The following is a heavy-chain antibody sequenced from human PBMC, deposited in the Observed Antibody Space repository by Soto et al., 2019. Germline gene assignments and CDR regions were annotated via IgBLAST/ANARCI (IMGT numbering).Heavy chain of an antibody. CDR2: IYYGGIT. CDR3: ARPGRDWGSLEY. CDR1: GGSIRSSTYY. V-gene: IGHV4-61*05. D-gene: IGHD7-27*01. J-gene: IGHJ4*02. Sequence: SETLSLTCTVSGGSIRSSTYYWGWIRQPPGKGLEWIVFIYYGGITNYNPSLMSRVTISVDTSKNQFSLNLNSVTAADTAVYYCARPGRDWGSLEYWGQGTRVTVSS.